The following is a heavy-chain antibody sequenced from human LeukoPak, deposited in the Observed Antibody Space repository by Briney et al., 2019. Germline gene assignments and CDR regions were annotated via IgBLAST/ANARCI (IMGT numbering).Heavy chain of an antibody. D-gene: IGHD4-17*01. V-gene: IGHV1-3*01. CDR1: GYILTSYG. CDR2: INAGNGNT. CDR3: ARDSHPVTKGLYYYGMDV. J-gene: IGHJ6*04. Sequence: ASVKVSCKASGYILTSYGMHWVRQAPGQRLEWMGWINAGNGNTKSTQKFQGRVTITRETSAKTAYMELSGLRSEDTAVYYCARDSHPVTKGLYYYGMDVWGKGTTVTVPS.